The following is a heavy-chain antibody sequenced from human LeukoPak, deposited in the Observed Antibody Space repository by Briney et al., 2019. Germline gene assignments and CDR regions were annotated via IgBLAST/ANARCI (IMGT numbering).Heavy chain of an antibody. CDR3: ARVGDGREYYFDY. D-gene: IGHD3-16*01. V-gene: IGHV4-30-4*01. CDR2: IYYSGST. CDR1: GGSISSGDYY. J-gene: IGHJ4*02. Sequence: SETLSLTCTVSGGSISSGDYYWSWIRQPPGKGLEWIGCIYYSGSTYYNPSLKSRVTISVDTSKNQFSLKLSSVTAADTAVYYCARVGDGREYYFDYWGQGTLVTVSS.